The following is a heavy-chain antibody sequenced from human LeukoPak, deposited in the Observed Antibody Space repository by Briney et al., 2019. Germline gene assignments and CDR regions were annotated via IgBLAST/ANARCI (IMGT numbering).Heavy chain of an antibody. J-gene: IGHJ4*02. CDR3: ARDRGLDFWSGYSDFDY. CDR1: GYTFTSYG. V-gene: IGHV1-18*01. CDR2: ISAYNGNT. D-gene: IGHD3-3*01. Sequence: ASVKVSCKASGYTFTSYGISWVRQAPGQGLEWMGWISAYNGNTNYAQKLQGRVTMTTDTSTSTAYMELRSLRSDDPAVYYCARDRGLDFWSGYSDFDYWGQGTLVTVSS.